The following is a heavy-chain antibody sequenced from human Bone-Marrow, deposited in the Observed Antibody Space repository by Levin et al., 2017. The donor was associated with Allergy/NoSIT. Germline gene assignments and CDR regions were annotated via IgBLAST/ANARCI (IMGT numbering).Heavy chain of an antibody. D-gene: IGHD2-21*02. Sequence: ASETLSLTCAVYGGSFSDYYWSWIRQPPGKGLEWIGEINHSEGTDYNPSLKSRVTISQDTSKNQFSVRLTSMTAADTGVYYCARGRYEALCSGDCFPDWYFDLWGRGTLVTVSS. CDR3: ARGRYEALCSGDCFPDWYFDL. J-gene: IGHJ2*01. CDR1: GGSFSDYY. V-gene: IGHV4-34*01. CDR2: INHSEGT.